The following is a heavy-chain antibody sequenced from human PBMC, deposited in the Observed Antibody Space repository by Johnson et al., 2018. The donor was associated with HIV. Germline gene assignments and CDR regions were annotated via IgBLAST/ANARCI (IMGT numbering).Heavy chain of an antibody. V-gene: IGHV3-11*04. CDR1: GFTFSDYC. D-gene: IGHD2-15*01. CDR2: ISTSGDTT. J-gene: IGHJ3*02. CDR3: ARTTRMVGAFDI. Sequence: QVQLVESGGGVVQPGGSLRLSCAASGFTFSDYCMSWIRQAPGKGLEWVSYISTSGDTTYYADSVKGRFTISRDNSKNTLYLQMNSLRADDTAVYYCARTTRMVGAFDIWGQGTMVTVSS.